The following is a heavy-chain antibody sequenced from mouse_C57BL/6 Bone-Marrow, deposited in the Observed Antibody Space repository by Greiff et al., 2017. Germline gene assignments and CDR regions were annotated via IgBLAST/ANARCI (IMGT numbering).Heavy chain of an antibody. V-gene: IGHV1-85*01. CDR1: GYTFTSYD. J-gene: IGHJ1*03. CDR3: ARIEFDGSSGDWYLDV. CDR2: IYPRDGST. Sequence: QVQLQQSGPELVKPGASVKLSCKASGYTFTSYDINWVKQRPGQGLEWIGWIYPRDGSTKYNEKFKGKATLTVDTSSSTAYMELHSLTSEDSAVYFCARIEFDGSSGDWYLDVWGTGTTVTVSS. D-gene: IGHD1-1*01.